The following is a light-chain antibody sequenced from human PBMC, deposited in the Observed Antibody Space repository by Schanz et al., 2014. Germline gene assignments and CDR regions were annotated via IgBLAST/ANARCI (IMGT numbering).Light chain of an antibody. CDR1: QNIGSN. CDR3: QQYGTSPLT. CDR2: DGS. V-gene: IGKV3D-15*01. Sequence: EAVMTQSPGTLSVSPGERATLSCRASQNIGSNLAWYQQKPGQAPRLLIYDGSNRATGIPARFSGSGSGTDFTLTISSLEPEDFAVYYCQQYGTSPLTFGGGTKVGIK. J-gene: IGKJ4*01.